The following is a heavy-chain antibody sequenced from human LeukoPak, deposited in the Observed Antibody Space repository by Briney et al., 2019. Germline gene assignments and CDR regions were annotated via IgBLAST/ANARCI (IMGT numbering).Heavy chain of an antibody. V-gene: IGHV4-4*07. J-gene: IGHJ6*03. CDR2: IYTSGST. CDR3: ASSEVIAAAGDYYYYYMDV. D-gene: IGHD6-13*01. Sequence: SETLSLTCTVSGGSISSYYWSWIRQPAGKGLEWIGRIYTSGSTNYNPSLKSRVTISVDTSKNQFSLKLSSVAAADTAVYYCASSEVIAAAGDYYYYYMDVWGKGTTVTISS. CDR1: GGSISSYY.